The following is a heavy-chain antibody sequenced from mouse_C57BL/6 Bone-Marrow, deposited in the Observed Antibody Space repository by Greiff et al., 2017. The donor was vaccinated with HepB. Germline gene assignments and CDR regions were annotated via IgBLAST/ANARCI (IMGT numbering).Heavy chain of an antibody. CDR1: GFTFSDFY. J-gene: IGHJ4*01. V-gene: IGHV7-1*01. CDR3: ARAHYYGSSYGAMDY. Sequence: VQLVESGGGLVQSGRSLRLSCATSGFTFSDFYMEWVRQAPGKGLEWIAASRNKANDYTTEYSASVKGRFIVSRDTSQSILYLQMNALRAEDTAIDYCARAHYYGSSYGAMDYWGQGTSVTVSS. D-gene: IGHD1-1*01. CDR2: SRNKANDYTT.